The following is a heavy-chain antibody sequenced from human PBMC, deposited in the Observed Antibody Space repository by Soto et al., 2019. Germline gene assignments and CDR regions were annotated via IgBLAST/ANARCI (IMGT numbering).Heavy chain of an antibody. J-gene: IGHJ5*02. V-gene: IGHV3-23*01. CDR1: GFTFSSYA. Sequence: PGGSLRLSCAASGFTFSSYAMSWVRQAPGKGLEWVSAISGSGGSTYYADSVKGRFTISGDNPKNTLYLQMNSLRAEDTAVYYCAKDRRYPHWVWFDPWGQGTLVTVSS. D-gene: IGHD3-9*01. CDR2: ISGSGGST. CDR3: AKDRRYPHWVWFDP.